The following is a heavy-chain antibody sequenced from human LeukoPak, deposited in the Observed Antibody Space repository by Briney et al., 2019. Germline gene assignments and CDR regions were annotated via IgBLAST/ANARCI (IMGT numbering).Heavy chain of an antibody. CDR1: GGSFSGYY. J-gene: IGHJ4*02. V-gene: IGHV4-34*01. CDR2: INHSGST. CDR3: ARANDYAHDY. Sequence: SETLSLTCAVYGGSFSGYYWSWIRQPPGKGLEWIGEINHSGSTNYHPSLKSRVTISVDTSKNQFSLKLSSVTAADTAVYYCARANDYAHDYWGQGTLVTVSS. D-gene: IGHD4-17*01.